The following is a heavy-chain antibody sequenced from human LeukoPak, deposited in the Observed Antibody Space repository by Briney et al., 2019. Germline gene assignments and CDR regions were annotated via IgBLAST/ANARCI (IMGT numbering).Heavy chain of an antibody. J-gene: IGHJ4*02. V-gene: IGHV3-7*01. CDR2: IKEDGSAK. Sequence: GGSLRLSCAASGFTFSSYWMSWVRQAPGKGLEWMANIKEDGSAKYSVDSVKGRFTISRDNAKSSLYLQMNSLRAEDTAVYYCARDRTGSGSYSDHWGQGTLITVSS. D-gene: IGHD3-10*01. CDR1: GFTFSSYW. CDR3: ARDRTGSGSYSDH.